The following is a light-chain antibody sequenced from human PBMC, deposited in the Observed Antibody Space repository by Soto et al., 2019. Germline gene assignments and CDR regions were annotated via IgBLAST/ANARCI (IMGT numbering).Light chain of an antibody. CDR1: SGDIGSYNR. Sequence: QSALTQPASVSGSPGQSITISCTGTSGDIGSYNRVSWYQQHPGKAPKLIIYEVTDRPSGVSNRLSGSKSGNTASLTISGLQAEDEAEYYCSSYTNINTRAGVFGTGTKVTVL. J-gene: IGLJ1*01. CDR3: SSYTNINTRAGV. V-gene: IGLV2-14*01. CDR2: EVT.